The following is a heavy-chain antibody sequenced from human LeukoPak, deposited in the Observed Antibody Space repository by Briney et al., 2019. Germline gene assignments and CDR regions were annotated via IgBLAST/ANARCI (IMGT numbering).Heavy chain of an antibody. J-gene: IGHJ3*02. D-gene: IGHD3-3*01. CDR3: ARQSRPRITIFGVRGAFDI. CDR1: GGSISSYY. Sequence: SETLSLTCTVSGGSISSYYWSWIRQPPGKGLEWIGYIYYSGSTNYNPSLKSRVTISVDTSKNQFSLKLSSVTAADTAVYYCARQSRPRITIFGVRGAFDIWGQGTMVTVSS. CDR2: IYYSGST. V-gene: IGHV4-59*08.